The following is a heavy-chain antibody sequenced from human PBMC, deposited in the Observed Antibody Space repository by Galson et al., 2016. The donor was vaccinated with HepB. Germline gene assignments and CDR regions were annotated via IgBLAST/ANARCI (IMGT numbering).Heavy chain of an antibody. Sequence: SLRLSCAASGFTFSIYGMHWVRQAPGKGLEWEAVTWYDEINKYYADSVKGRFTISRDYSKNTLYLQMNSLRVDDTAVYYCARASQPYCSSTSCYAGYYHYYGMDVWGQGTTVTVSS. D-gene: IGHD2-2*01. J-gene: IGHJ6*02. CDR2: TWYDEINK. CDR3: ARASQPYCSSTSCYAGYYHYYGMDV. CDR1: GFTFSIYG. V-gene: IGHV3-33*01.